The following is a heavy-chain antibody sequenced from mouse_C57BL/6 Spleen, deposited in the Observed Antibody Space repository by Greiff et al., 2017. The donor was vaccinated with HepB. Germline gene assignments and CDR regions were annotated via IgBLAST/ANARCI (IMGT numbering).Heavy chain of an antibody. J-gene: IGHJ1*03. V-gene: IGHV1-69*01. CDR2: IDPSDSYT. Sequence: QVQLQQPGAELVMPGASVKLSCKASGYTFTSYWMHWVKQRPGQGLEWIGEIDPSDSYTNYNQKFKGKSTLTVDKSSSTAYMQLSRLTSEDSAVYYCAVYSNYGYFDVWGTGTTVTVSS. CDR3: AVYSNYGYFDV. CDR1: GYTFTSYW. D-gene: IGHD2-5*01.